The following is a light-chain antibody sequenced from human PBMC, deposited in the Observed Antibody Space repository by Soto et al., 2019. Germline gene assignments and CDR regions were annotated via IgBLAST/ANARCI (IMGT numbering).Light chain of an antibody. V-gene: IGKV1-5*01. CDR2: DTS. J-gene: IGKJ4*01. CDR3: QQYNRYSLT. Sequence: DIQMTQSPSTLSASVGDRVTITCRASQSISSWLAWYHQKPGKAPKLLIYDTSSFESGVPSRFSGSGSDTEFTLTINNLQPDDFATYHCQQYNRYSLTFGGGTKV. CDR1: QSISSW.